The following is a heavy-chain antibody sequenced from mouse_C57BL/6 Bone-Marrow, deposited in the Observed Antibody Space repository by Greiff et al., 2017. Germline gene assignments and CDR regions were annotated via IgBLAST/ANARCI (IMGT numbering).Heavy chain of an antibody. J-gene: IGHJ2*01. Sequence: DVMLVESGGGLVQPGGSLKLSCAASGFTFSDYYMYWVRQTPEKRLEWVAYISNGGGSTYYPDTVKGRFTISRENAKNTLYLQMSRLKSEDTAMYYCASGVYGNYGGILDYWGQGTTLTVSS. V-gene: IGHV5-12*01. D-gene: IGHD2-1*01. CDR1: GFTFSDYY. CDR2: ISNGGGST. CDR3: ASGVYGNYGGILDY.